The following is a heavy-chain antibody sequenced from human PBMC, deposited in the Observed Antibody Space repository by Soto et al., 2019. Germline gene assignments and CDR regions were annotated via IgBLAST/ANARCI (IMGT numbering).Heavy chain of an antibody. CDR2: IYSGGST. V-gene: IGHV3-53*01. CDR1: GFTVSSNY. CDR3: AREVWRTIFGVVNYYGMDV. D-gene: IGHD3-3*01. J-gene: IGHJ6*02. Sequence: EVQLVESGGGLIQPGGSLRLSCAASGFTVSSNYMSWVRQAPWKGLEWVSVIYSGGSTYYADSVKGRFTISRDNSKNTLYLQMNSLRAEDTAVYYCAREVWRTIFGVVNYYGMDVWGQGTTVTVSS.